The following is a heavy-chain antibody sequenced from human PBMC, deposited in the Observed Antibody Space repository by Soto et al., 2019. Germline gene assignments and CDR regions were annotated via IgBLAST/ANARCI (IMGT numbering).Heavy chain of an antibody. J-gene: IGHJ4*02. CDR2: IYYAGST. CDR1: GGSITNYY. CDR3: ARRIVAKETFDY. V-gene: IGHV4-59*08. Sequence: PSETLSLTCTVSGGSITNYYWSWVRQPPGRGLEWIGFIYYAGSTKYNPSLNSRVTISVDTSKNQFSLTVTSVTAADTAVYYCARRIVAKETFDYWGQGTLVTVSS. D-gene: IGHD5-12*01.